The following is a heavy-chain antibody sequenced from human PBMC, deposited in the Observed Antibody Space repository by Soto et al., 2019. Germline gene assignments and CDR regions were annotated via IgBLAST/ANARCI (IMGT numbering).Heavy chain of an antibody. V-gene: IGHV3-23*01. CDR1: GFTFSGSA. J-gene: IGHJ6*03. CDR3: AKDGADIVVVPAAIFYYYMDV. CDR2: ISGSGGST. D-gene: IGHD2-2*01. Sequence: GGSLRLSCAASGFTFSGSAMHWVRQASGKGLEWVSAISGSGGSTYYADSVKGRFTISGDNSKNTLYLQMNSLRAEDTAVYYCAKDGADIVVVPAAIFYYYMDVWGKGTTVTVS.